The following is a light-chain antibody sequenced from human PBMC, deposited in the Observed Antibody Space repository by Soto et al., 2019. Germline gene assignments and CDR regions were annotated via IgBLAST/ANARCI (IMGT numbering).Light chain of an antibody. Sequence: QSALTQPASVSGSPGQSITISCTGTSSDVGGYNYVSWYQQHPGKAPKLMIYEVSNRPSGVSNRFSGSKSGNTASLTISGLQAEDEGDYYCSSYTSSSTLLVFGGGTSSPS. CDR3: SSYTSSSTLLV. CDR1: SSDVGGYNY. V-gene: IGLV2-14*01. J-gene: IGLJ3*02. CDR2: EVS.